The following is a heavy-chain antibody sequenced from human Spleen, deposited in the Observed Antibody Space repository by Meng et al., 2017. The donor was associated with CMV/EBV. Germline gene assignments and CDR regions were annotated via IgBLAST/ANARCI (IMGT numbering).Heavy chain of an antibody. CDR2: IYYSGTT. CDR1: GGSISTYY. D-gene: IGHD1-26*01. J-gene: IGHJ4*02. CDR3: ARSLGHSPDN. V-gene: IGHV4-59*01. Sequence: SETLSLTCTVSGGSISTYYWSWVRQPPGKGLEWIGYIYYSGTTNYNPSLKSRVTMSVDTSTNQFSLKLTSATAADTAVYYCARSLGHSPDNWGQGTLVTVSS.